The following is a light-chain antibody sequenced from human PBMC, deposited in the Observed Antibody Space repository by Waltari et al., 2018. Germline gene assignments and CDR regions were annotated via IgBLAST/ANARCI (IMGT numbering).Light chain of an antibody. CDR2: AAS. V-gene: IGKV1-27*01. J-gene: IGKJ1*01. Sequence: DIQLTQSPSSLSASAGHRVTIACRASQDFGDSLAWYQQKPGKAPRLLIYAASTLHSGVPSRFSGSASGTDFTLTISSLQPEDVATYYCQKYNRAPRTFGQGTYVEIK. CDR1: QDFGDS. CDR3: QKYNRAPRT.